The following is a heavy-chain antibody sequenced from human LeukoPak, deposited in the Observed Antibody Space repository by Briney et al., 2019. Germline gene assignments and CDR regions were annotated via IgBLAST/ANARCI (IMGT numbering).Heavy chain of an antibody. CDR2: ISSSGSTI. V-gene: IGHV3-48*04. D-gene: IGHD4-23*01. J-gene: IGHJ5*02. CDR1: RFTFSSYS. Sequence: GGSLRLSCAASRFTFSSYSMNWVRQAPGKGLEWVSYISSSGSTIYYADSVKGRFTISRDNAKNSLYLQMNSLRAEDTAVYYCARGGYGGNCFDPWGQETLVTVSS. CDR3: ARGGYGGNCFDP.